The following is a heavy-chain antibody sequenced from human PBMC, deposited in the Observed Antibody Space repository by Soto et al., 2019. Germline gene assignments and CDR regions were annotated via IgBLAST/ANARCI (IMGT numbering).Heavy chain of an antibody. CDR2: IHWDDDK. CDR3: AHLYWAAFGTRYYVDY. CDR1: GFSFATDGMG. V-gene: IGHV2-5*02. D-gene: IGHD3-16*01. J-gene: IGHJ4*02. Sequence: QITLKESGPTLVKPTQTLTLTCTFSGFSFATDGMGVGWIRQPPGKALEWLALIHWDDDKRYSPTLKSKLTITKDASRDQVVLTSTNMYPADTATYYCAHLYWAAFGTRYYVDYWGQGTLVTVSS.